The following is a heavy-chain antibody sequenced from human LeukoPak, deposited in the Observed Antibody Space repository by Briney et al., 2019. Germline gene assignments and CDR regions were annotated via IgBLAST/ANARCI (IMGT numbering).Heavy chain of an antibody. Sequence: GGSLRLSCAASGFTFSSYAMHWVRQPPGKGLEWVAVTSHDGSNKYYADSVKGRFTISRDNSKNTLYLQMNSLRAEDTAVYYCARDHSLEYGNWFDPWGQGILVTVSS. J-gene: IGHJ5*02. CDR3: ARDHSLEYGNWFDP. CDR2: TSHDGSNK. D-gene: IGHD3-3*01. CDR1: GFTFSSYA. V-gene: IGHV3-30-3*01.